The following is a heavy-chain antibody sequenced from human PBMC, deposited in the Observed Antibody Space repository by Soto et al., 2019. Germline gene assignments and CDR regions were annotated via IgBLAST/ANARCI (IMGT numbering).Heavy chain of an antibody. CDR1: GYSSTSYW. CDR3: ARLNSQYDYVWGSYRLYYYGMDV. J-gene: IGHJ6*02. Sequence: HGQSLKLPCKGSGYSSTSYWIGWVRQMPGKGLEWMRIIYPGDSDTRYSPSFQGQVTISADKSISTAYLQWSSLKASDTAMYYCARLNSQYDYVWGSYRLYYYGMDVWGQGTTVTVSS. CDR2: IYPGDSDT. V-gene: IGHV5-51*01. D-gene: IGHD3-16*02.